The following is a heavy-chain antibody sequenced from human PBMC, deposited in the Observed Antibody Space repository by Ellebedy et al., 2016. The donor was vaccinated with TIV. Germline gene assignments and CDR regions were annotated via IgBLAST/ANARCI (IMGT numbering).Heavy chain of an antibody. CDR3: ARGRETGTSKTEIYYYYGMDV. V-gene: IGHV3-66*01. CDR1: GFTVSSYY. Sequence: GESLKISCAASGFTVSSYYMSWVRQAPGKGLEWVSDIYSGGSTYYADSAKGSLTISRDNSKNTLYLQMNSLRAEDTAVYYCARGRETGTSKTEIYYYYGMDVWGQGTTVTVSS. D-gene: IGHD1-1*01. CDR2: IYSGGST. J-gene: IGHJ6*02.